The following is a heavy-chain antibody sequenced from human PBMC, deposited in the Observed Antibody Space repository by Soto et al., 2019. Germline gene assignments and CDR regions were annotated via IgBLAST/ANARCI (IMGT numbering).Heavy chain of an antibody. V-gene: IGHV4-59*12. Sequence: PSETLSLTCTVSGGSITNNYWSWLRQPPGKGLEWIGYVYYSGSTNYNPSLKSRVTISIDTSKTQFSLKLSSVTAADTAMYFCARDGYYGMYYFAYWGQGTWVTVSS. J-gene: IGHJ4*02. CDR2: VYYSGST. D-gene: IGHD3-10*01. CDR1: GGSITNNY. CDR3: ARDGYYGMYYFAY.